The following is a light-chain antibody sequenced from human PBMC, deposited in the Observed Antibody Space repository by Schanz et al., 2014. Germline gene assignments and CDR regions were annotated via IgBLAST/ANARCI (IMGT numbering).Light chain of an antibody. Sequence: QSVLTQPPSASGTPGQRVTISCSGTSSNIGENAVNWYQQLPGTAPKLLIYGNSNRPSGVPDRFSGSKSGTSASLAITGLQAEDEADYYCAAWDDSLNGQLFGGGTKVTVL. CDR2: GNS. V-gene: IGLV1-44*01. J-gene: IGLJ3*02. CDR1: SSNIGENA. CDR3: AAWDDSLNGQL.